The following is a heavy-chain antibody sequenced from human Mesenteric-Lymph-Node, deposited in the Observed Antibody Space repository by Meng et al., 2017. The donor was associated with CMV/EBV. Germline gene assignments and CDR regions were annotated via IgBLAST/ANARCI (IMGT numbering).Heavy chain of an antibody. CDR1: GFTFSSYA. J-gene: IGHJ4*02. CDR2: ISPTSTDI. Sequence: GGSLRLSCAASGFTFSSYAMHWVRQAPGKGLELVAYISPTSTDIKYTDSVKGRFTISRDNARNSLYLQMNSLRAEDTALYYCARNTRVPLYWGQGTLVTVSS. V-gene: IGHV3-21*01. CDR3: ARNTRVPLY.